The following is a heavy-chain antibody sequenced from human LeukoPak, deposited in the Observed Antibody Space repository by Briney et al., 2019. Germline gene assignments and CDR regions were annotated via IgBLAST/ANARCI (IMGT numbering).Heavy chain of an antibody. CDR3: AAAAAGTGY. D-gene: IGHD6-13*01. CDR1: GGSISSYY. V-gene: IGHV4-59*08. Sequence: SETLSLTCTVSGGSISSYYWSWIRQPPGKGLEWIGYIYYSGSTNYNPSLKSRVTISVDTSKNQFSLKLSSVAAADTAVYYCAAAAAGTGYWGQGTLVTVSS. CDR2: IYYSGST. J-gene: IGHJ4*02.